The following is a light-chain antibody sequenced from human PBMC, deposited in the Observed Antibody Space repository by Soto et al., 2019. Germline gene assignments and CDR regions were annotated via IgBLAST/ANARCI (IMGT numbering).Light chain of an antibody. CDR3: HRHNDHSFT. J-gene: IGKJ2*01. Sequence: EIVMTQSPATLSVSPGERVTLSCRASESLSTYLAWYQQKPGQAPRLLIYGASTKATGIPARFSGSGSATDFTLTISSLQSEDFSVYYCHRHNDHSFTFGQSTKLDMK. CDR1: ESLSTY. CDR2: GAS. V-gene: IGKV3-15*01.